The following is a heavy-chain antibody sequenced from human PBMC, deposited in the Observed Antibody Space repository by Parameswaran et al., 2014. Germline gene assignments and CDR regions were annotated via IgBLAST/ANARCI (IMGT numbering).Heavy chain of an antibody. CDR2: IKQDGSEK. D-gene: IGHD5-18*01. Sequence: VRNGGSLRLSCAASGFTFSSYWMSWVRQAPGKGLEWVANIKQDGSEKYYVDSVKGRFTISRDNAKNSLYLQMNSLRAEDTAVYYCARGGYSLSGLMDVWGQGTTVTVSS. J-gene: IGHJ6*02. CDR3: ARGGYSLSGLMDV. CDR1: GFTFSSYW. V-gene: IGHV3-7*01.